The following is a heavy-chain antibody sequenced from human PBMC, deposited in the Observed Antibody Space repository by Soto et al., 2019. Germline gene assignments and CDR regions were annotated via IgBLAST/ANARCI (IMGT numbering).Heavy chain of an antibody. Sequence: PSETLSLTCTVSGGSISGSYWSWIRQTPGKVLEWIGYIHYSGITNYNPSLKSRVTMSVDSAKNQFSLELNSVSAADTAVYFCAKYRRTDAEAYSFDYWGQRALVTVCS. CDR1: GGSISGSY. J-gene: IGHJ4*02. CDR2: IHYSGIT. V-gene: IGHV4-59*01. D-gene: IGHD2-21*01. CDR3: AKYRRTDAEAYSFDY.